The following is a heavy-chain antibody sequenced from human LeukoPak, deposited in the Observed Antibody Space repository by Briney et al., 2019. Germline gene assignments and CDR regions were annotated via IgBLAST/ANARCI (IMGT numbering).Heavy chain of an antibody. J-gene: IGHJ5*02. CDR1: GYTFTGHY. D-gene: IGHD1-26*01. CDR2: INPNSGGT. CDR3: AREEGAVGDWFDP. Sequence: ASVKVSCKASGYTFTGHYLHWVRQARGQGLEWMGRINPNSGGTNYAQKFQGRVTMTRDTSISTAYMELSRLRSDDTAVYYCAREEGAVGDWFDPWGQGTLVTVSS. V-gene: IGHV1-2*06.